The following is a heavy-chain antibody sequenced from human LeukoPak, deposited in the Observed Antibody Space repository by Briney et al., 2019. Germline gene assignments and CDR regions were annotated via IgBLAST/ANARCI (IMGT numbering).Heavy chain of an antibody. J-gene: IGHJ4*02. D-gene: IGHD5-18*01. Sequence: GALRLSCAASGFTFSSYEMNWVRQAPGKGLEWVSYISSSGSTIYYADSVKGRFTISRDNAKSSLYLQMNSLRAEDTAVYYCARGGGYSYGSFDYWGQGTLVTVSS. CDR3: ARGGGYSYGSFDY. V-gene: IGHV3-48*03. CDR2: ISSSGSTI. CDR1: GFTFSSYE.